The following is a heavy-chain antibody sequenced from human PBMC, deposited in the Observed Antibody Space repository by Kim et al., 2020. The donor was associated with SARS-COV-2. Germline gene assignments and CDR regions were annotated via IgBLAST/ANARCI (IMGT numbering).Heavy chain of an antibody. CDR2: IIPNLGTT. V-gene: IGHV1-69*13. CDR1: GGTFTTYL. D-gene: IGHD1-26*01. Sequence: SVKVSCKASGGTFTTYLISWVRQAPGQGLEWLGGIIPNLGTTSYGQRFQGRVTITADEATSTAYMELSSLRSEDTAIYYCARDRVSGNYYFDFWGQGTL. CDR3: ARDRVSGNYYFDF. J-gene: IGHJ4*02.